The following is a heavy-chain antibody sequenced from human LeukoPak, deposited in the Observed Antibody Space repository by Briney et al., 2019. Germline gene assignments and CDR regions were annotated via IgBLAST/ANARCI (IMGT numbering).Heavy chain of an antibody. CDR1: GFPFSSYA. Sequence: GSLRLSCSASGFPFSSYAMHWVRQAPGKGLEYVSAISDSGGSTYYADSVKGRFTISRDNAKNSLYLQMNSLRAEDTAVYYCARAEGYSRTWYSDYWGQGTLVTVSS. D-gene: IGHD6-13*01. CDR3: ARAEGYSRTWYSDY. J-gene: IGHJ4*02. CDR2: ISDSGGST. V-gene: IGHV3-64*04.